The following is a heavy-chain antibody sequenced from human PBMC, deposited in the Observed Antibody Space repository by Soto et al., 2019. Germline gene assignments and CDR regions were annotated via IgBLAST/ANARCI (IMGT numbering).Heavy chain of an antibody. J-gene: IGHJ4*02. CDR3: VKGAGYFDTSDYYYGDY. CDR2: ISGSGGTP. D-gene: IGHD3-22*01. V-gene: IGHV3-23*01. Sequence: EVQLLESGGDLVQPGGFLRLSCAASGFTFSDYAMSWVRQAPGKGLEWVSAISGSGGTPYYADSAKGRFGISRDNSKSTLYLQMDNLRVEDTALYYCVKGAGYFDTSDYYYGDYWGQGTLITVSS. CDR1: GFTFSDYA.